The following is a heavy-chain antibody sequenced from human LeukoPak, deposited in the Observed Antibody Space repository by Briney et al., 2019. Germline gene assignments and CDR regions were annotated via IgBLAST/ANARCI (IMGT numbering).Heavy chain of an antibody. D-gene: IGHD1-26*01. CDR1: GGSISSSNW. CDR2: IYHSGST. CDR3: ATIRGVGTNFDY. J-gene: IGHJ4*02. V-gene: IGHV4-4*02. Sequence: SETLSLTCAVSGGSISSSNWWSWVRQPPGKGLEWIGEIYHSGSTNYNPSLKSRVTISVDKSKNQFSLKLSSVTAADTVVYYCATIRGVGTNFDYWGQGTLVTVSS.